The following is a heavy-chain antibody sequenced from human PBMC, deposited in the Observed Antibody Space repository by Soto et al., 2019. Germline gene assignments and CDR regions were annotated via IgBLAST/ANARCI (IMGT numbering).Heavy chain of an antibody. CDR2: ISYDGSNK. Sequence: QVQLVESGGGVVQPGRSLRLSCAASGFTFSSYGMHWVRQAPGKGLEWVAVISYDGSNKYYADSVKGRFTISRDNSKNTLYLQMNSLRAEDTAVYYCAKDGCRGYSYGYNAAFPDYWGQGTLVTVSS. D-gene: IGHD5-18*01. V-gene: IGHV3-30*18. J-gene: IGHJ4*02. CDR1: GFTFSSYG. CDR3: AKDGCRGYSYGYNAAFPDY.